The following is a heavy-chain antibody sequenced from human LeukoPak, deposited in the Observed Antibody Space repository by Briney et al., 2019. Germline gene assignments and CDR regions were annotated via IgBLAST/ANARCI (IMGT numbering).Heavy chain of an antibody. Sequence: PGGSLRLSCAASGFTFSSYAMHWVRQAPGKGLEWVAVISYDGSNKYYADSVKGRFTISRDNSKNTLYLQMNSRRADDTAVYYCAKDPSQRGYSEIDYWGQGTLVTVSS. CDR3: AKDPSQRGYSEIDY. D-gene: IGHD5-18*01. CDR2: ISYDGSNK. J-gene: IGHJ4*02. V-gene: IGHV3-30*04. CDR1: GFTFSSYA.